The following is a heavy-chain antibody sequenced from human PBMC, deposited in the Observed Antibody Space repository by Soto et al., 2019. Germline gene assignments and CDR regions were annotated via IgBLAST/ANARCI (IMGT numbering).Heavy chain of an antibody. D-gene: IGHD3-3*02. V-gene: IGHV1-8*01. Sequence: ASVKVSCKAAGYTFTSYDINWVRQATGQGPEWMGRMNPNSGNTAYAQKFQGRVTMTRDTSISTAYMELSSLRNEDTAVYYCARAPIYGSSNYWFDPWGQGTQVTVSS. J-gene: IGHJ5*02. CDR3: ARAPIYGSSNYWFDP. CDR1: GYTFTSYD. CDR2: MNPNSGNT.